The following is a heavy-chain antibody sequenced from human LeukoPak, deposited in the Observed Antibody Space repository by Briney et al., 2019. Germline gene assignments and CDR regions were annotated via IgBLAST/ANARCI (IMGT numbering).Heavy chain of an antibody. CDR2: ISAYNGNT. V-gene: IGHV1-18*01. Sequence: ASVKVSCKASGYTFTSYGISWVRQAPGQGLEWMGWISAYNGNTNYAQKLQGRVTMTTDTSTSTAYMELRSLRSDDTAVYYCARDYVDFRSEFGHYFDYWGQGTLVTVSS. J-gene: IGHJ4*02. CDR3: ARDYVDFRSEFGHYFDY. CDR1: GYTFTSYG. D-gene: IGHD3-3*01.